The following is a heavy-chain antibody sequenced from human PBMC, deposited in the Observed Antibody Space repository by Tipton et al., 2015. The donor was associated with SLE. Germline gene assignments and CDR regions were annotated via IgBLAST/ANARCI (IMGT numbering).Heavy chain of an antibody. V-gene: IGHV4-4*07. Sequence: LRLSCTVSGDSINSHYWSWIRQPAGKGLQWIGRIYPSGSINYNPSLKSRVTMSVDTSKNQFSLRLNSVTAADTALYYCARGYSSSWYREFFDIWGRGTLVTVSS. CDR3: ARGYSSSWYREFFDI. CDR1: GDSINSHY. J-gene: IGHJ2*01. CDR2: IYPSGSI. D-gene: IGHD6-13*01.